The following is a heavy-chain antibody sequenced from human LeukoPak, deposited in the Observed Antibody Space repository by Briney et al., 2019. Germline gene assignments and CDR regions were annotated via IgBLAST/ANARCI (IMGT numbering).Heavy chain of an antibody. D-gene: IGHD3-10*01. Sequence: GRSLRLSCAASGFTFSSYGMHWVRQAPGKGLEWVAFIRYDGSNKYYADSVKGRFTISRDNSKNTLYLQMNSLRAEDTAVYYCAKDLWFGEFLFDYWGQGTLVTVSS. V-gene: IGHV3-30*02. CDR1: GFTFSSYG. CDR3: AKDLWFGEFLFDY. CDR2: IRYDGSNK. J-gene: IGHJ4*02.